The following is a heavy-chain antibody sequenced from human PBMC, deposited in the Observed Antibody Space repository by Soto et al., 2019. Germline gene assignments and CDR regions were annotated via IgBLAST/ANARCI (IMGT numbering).Heavy chain of an antibody. CDR3: ARRGSGSYYDY. J-gene: IGHJ4*02. CDR2: ISGSGDST. CDR1: GFTFSSYA. D-gene: IGHD1-26*01. Sequence: EVQLLESGGGLVQPGGSLRLSCAASGFTFSSYAMRWVRQAPGKGLEWVSAISGSGDSTYYADSVKGRFTVSRDNSKTTLNLQMNSLRAEDTAVYYCARRGSGSYYDYWGQGTLVTVSS. V-gene: IGHV3-23*01.